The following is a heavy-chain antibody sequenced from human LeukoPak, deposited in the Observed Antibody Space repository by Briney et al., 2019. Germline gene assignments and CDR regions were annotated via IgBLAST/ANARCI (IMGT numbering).Heavy chain of an antibody. D-gene: IGHD1-1*01. CDR3: ARTVQLERRWFDP. V-gene: IGHV4-39*01. J-gene: IGHJ5*02. CDR2: IYYSGST. CDR1: GGSISSICSS. Sequence: KTLSANCSVSGGSISSICSSWGWIRQSPGKWMEWLGSIYYSGSTYYNPSLKSRVTISVDTSKNQFSLKLSSVTAADTAVYYCARTVQLERRWFDPWGQGTLVTVSS.